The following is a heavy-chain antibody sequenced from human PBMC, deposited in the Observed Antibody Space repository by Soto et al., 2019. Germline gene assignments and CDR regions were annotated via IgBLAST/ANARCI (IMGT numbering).Heavy chain of an antibody. J-gene: IGHJ4*02. CDR3: AREPRIDSD. D-gene: IGHD2-15*01. Sequence: QVQLVESGGGVVQPGRSLRLSCAVSGFTFSSYAMHWVRQAPGKGLEWVAVISYDGSNKYYADSVKGRFTISRDNSKNTLYLQMNSLRAGDTAVYYCAREPRIDSDWGQGTLVTVSS. V-gene: IGHV3-30-3*01. CDR2: ISYDGSNK. CDR1: GFTFSSYA.